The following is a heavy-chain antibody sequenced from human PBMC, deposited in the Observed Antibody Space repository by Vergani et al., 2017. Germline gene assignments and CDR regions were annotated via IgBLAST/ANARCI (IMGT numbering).Heavy chain of an antibody. Sequence: VQLLQSGGGVIQPGGSVRLSCAASEFTFSNYAMNWVRQAPGKGLEWVAFIGYDGRIKYNVDSVKGRFTISRDTSKKTLSLQMRSLRADDTAVYYCAKDGRENSDYGYFDYWGQGTLVTVSS. CDR2: IGYDGRIK. CDR1: EFTFSNYA. CDR3: AKDGRENSDYGYFDY. V-gene: IGHV3-30*02. D-gene: IGHD4-17*01. J-gene: IGHJ4*02.